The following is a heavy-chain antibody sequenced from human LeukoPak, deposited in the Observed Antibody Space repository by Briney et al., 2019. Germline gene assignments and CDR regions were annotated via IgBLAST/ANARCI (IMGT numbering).Heavy chain of an antibody. CDR1: GSTFSSYA. J-gene: IGHJ6*03. V-gene: IGHV1-69*05. Sequence: SVKCSCKASGSTFSSYAISWVREAPGQGLEWMGGIIPIFGTANYAQKFQGRVTITTDESTSTAYMELSSLRSEDTAVYYCGAAAGTSTYYYYYYMDVWGKGTTVTVSS. CDR3: GAAAGTSTYYYYYYMDV. D-gene: IGHD6-13*01. CDR2: IIPIFGTA.